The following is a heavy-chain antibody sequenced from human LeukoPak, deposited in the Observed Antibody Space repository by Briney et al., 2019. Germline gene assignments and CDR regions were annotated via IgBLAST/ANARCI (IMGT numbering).Heavy chain of an antibody. CDR1: GFTFSSYA. CDR2: ISNNCVST. J-gene: IGHJ4*02. D-gene: IGHD3-3*01. V-gene: IGHV3-23*01. Sequence: GGSLRLSCTASGFTFSSYAMSWVRQAPGKGLNWVSTISNNCVSTYYADSMKGRFTVSRHNSSNTLYLQMNSLRAEDTAVYYCAKDPEPYDFHYFDYWGQGTLVAVSS. CDR3: AKDPEPYDFHYFDY.